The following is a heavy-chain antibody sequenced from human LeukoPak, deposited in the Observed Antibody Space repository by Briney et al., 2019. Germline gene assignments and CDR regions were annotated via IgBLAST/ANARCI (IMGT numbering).Heavy chain of an antibody. D-gene: IGHD2-2*01. Sequence: PGGSLRLSCAASGFTFSSCAMSWVRQAPGKGLEWVSAISGSGGSTYYADSVKGRFTISRDNSKNTLYLQMNSLRAEDTAVYYCAKGRPGYCSSTSCNDYWGQGTLVTVSS. CDR2: ISGSGGST. CDR1: GFTFSSCA. J-gene: IGHJ4*02. CDR3: AKGRPGYCSSTSCNDY. V-gene: IGHV3-23*01.